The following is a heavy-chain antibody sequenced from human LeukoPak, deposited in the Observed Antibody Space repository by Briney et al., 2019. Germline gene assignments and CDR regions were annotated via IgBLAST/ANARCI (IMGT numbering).Heavy chain of an antibody. D-gene: IGHD3-22*01. J-gene: IGHJ4*02. V-gene: IGHV3-30*18. Sequence: AGSLRLSCAASGFTFSSYGMHWVRQAPGKGLEWVAVISYDGSNKYYADSVKGRFTISRDNSKNTLYLQMNSLRAEDTAVYYCAKAGDYSDSSGRYLDYFDYWGQGTLVTVSS. CDR3: AKAGDYSDSSGRYLDYFDY. CDR2: ISYDGSNK. CDR1: GFTFSSYG.